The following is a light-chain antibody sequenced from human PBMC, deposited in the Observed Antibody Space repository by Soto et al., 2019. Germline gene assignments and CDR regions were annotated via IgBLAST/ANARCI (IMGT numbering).Light chain of an antibody. CDR3: TSYAGGNNV. CDR2: EVN. J-gene: IGLJ1*01. V-gene: IGLV2-8*01. CDR1: SSDVGGYNY. Sequence: SVLTQPPSASGSPGQSVTLSCTGTSSDVGGYNYVSWYQQHPGKVPKLMVYEVNKRPSGVPDRFSGSKSGNTASLTVSGLQAEDEADYYCTSYAGGNNVFGTGTKLTVL.